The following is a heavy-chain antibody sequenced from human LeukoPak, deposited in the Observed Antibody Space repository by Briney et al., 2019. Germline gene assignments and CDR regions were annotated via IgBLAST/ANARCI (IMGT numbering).Heavy chain of an antibody. V-gene: IGHV4-59*01. CDR1: GGSITSSNW. D-gene: IGHD7-27*01. J-gene: IGHJ6*02. CDR2: IYYSGTT. Sequence: SETLSLTCAVSGGSITSSNWWSWIRQPPGKGLEWIGHIYYSGTTSGNTNYNPSLKSRVTISIDTAKNQFSLQVRSVTAADTAVYYCARGSGRYYYYGVDAWGQGTTVAVSS. CDR3: ARGSGRYYYYGVDA.